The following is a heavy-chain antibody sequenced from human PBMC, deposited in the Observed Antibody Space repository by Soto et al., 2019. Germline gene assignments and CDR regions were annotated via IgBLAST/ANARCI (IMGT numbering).Heavy chain of an antibody. CDR2: ISGSGGST. Sequence: GGSLRLSCAASGFTFSSYAMSWVRQAPGKGLEWVSSISGSGGSTYYADSVKGRFTISRDNSKNTLYLQMNSLRAENTAVYYCAKDPSLGITIFGVVIEDYYGMDVWGQGTTVNVSS. CDR3: AKDPSLGITIFGVVIEDYYGMDV. J-gene: IGHJ6*01. CDR1: GFTFSSYA. V-gene: IGHV3-23*01. D-gene: IGHD3-3*01.